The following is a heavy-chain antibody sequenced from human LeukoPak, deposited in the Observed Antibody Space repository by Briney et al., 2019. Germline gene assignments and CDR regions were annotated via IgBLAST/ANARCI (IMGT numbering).Heavy chain of an antibody. J-gene: IGHJ4*02. D-gene: IGHD6-13*01. CDR1: GFTVSSSY. V-gene: IGHV3-53*01. Sequence: GGSLRLSCTVSGFTVSSSYMSWVRQAPGKGLEWVSVIYSDGTTYNADSVKGRFTISRDNSKNTLHLQINSLRADDTAVYYCARAIAAAGTGLYNWGQGTLLTVSS. CDR2: IYSDGTT. CDR3: ARAIAAAGTGLYN.